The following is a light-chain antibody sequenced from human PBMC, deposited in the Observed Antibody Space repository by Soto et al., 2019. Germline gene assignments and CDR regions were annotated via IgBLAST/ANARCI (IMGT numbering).Light chain of an antibody. CDR3: QQYNNYWT. Sequence: IQRNQSPSTLSASVGHRVTITCRASQSISSWLAWYQQKPGKAPKVLIYDASSLESGVPSRFSGSGSGTEFTLTIRSMQPDDFATDYCQQYNNYWTFRQGTKVDIK. CDR1: QSISSW. V-gene: IGKV1-5*01. CDR2: DAS. J-gene: IGKJ1*01.